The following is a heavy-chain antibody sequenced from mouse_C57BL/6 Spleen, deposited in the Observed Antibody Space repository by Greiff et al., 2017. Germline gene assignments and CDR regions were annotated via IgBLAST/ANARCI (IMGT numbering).Heavy chain of an antibody. D-gene: IGHD1-1*01. Sequence: QVQLQQPGTDLVKPGASVKLSCKASGYTFTSYWMHWVKQRPGQGLEWIGNINPSNGGTNYNEKFKSKATLTVYKSSSTAYMQLSSMTSEDSAVYYCARDYGSRRPFDYWGRGTTLTVSS. CDR1: GYTFTSYW. J-gene: IGHJ2*01. CDR3: ARDYGSRRPFDY. V-gene: IGHV1-53*01. CDR2: INPSNGGT.